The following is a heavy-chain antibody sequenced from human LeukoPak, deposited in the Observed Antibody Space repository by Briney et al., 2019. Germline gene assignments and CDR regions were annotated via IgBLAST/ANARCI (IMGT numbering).Heavy chain of an antibody. Sequence: SQTLSLTCAVSGGSISSGGYSWSWIRQPPGKGLEWIGYIYHSVSTYYNPSLKSRVTISVDRSKNQFSLKLSSVTAADTAVYYCARSTTVTTFDYWGQGTLVTVSS. CDR1: GGSISSGGYS. V-gene: IGHV4-30-2*01. CDR2: IYHSVST. CDR3: ARSTTVTTFDY. D-gene: IGHD4-17*01. J-gene: IGHJ4*02.